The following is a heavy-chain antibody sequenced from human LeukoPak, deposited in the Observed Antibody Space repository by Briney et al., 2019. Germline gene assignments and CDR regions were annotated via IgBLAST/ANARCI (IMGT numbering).Heavy chain of an antibody. Sequence: ASVKVCCKASGYTFINYVISWVRQAPGQGLEWMGWISAYNGNTNYAQKLQGRVTMTTDTSTSTAHMELRSLRSDDAAVYYCARADSSGWYLRGYFDFWGQGTLVTVPS. J-gene: IGHJ4*02. CDR1: GYTFINYV. V-gene: IGHV1-18*01. CDR2: ISAYNGNT. CDR3: ARADSSGWYLRGYFDF. D-gene: IGHD6-19*01.